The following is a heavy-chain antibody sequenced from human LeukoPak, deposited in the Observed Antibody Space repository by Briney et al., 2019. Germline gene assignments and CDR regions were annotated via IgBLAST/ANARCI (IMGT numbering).Heavy chain of an antibody. Sequence: PGGSLRLSCAASGFTFNTYAMSWVRQAPGKGLEWVSGISVNGGSTFYADSVKGRFTISRHNSENTLYLQMNSLSADDTAVYYCVRLMGSGWFDPWGQGTLVTVFS. V-gene: IGHV3-23*01. J-gene: IGHJ5*02. CDR1: GFTFNTYA. CDR3: VRLMGSGWFDP. D-gene: IGHD1-26*01. CDR2: ISVNGGST.